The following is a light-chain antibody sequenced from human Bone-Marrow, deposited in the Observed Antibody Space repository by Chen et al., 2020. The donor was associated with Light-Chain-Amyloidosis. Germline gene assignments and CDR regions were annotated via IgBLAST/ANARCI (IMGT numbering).Light chain of an antibody. J-gene: IGLJ3*02. CDR2: DDS. Sequence: SYVLTQAPSASVAPGQTARITCGGDNIGSKGVHWYQQKPGQAPVLVVYDDSDRPSGIPERLSGSNSGNTATLTISRVEAGDEADYYCQVWDRSSDRPVFGGGTKLTVL. V-gene: IGLV3-21*02. CDR1: NIGSKG. CDR3: QVWDRSSDRPV.